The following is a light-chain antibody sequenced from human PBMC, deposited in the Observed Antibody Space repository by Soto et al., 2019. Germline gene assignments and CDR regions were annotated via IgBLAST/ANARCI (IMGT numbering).Light chain of an antibody. CDR1: QSVSSN. CDR3: QQRRNWPLT. Sequence: EIVLTQSPATLSFSPGERATLSCRASQSVSSNLAWYQQKPGQAPRLLIYGASNRATGIPVRFSGSGSGTDFTLTISSLEPEDFAVYYCQQRRNWPLTFGGGTKVEIK. V-gene: IGKV3-11*01. CDR2: GAS. J-gene: IGKJ4*01.